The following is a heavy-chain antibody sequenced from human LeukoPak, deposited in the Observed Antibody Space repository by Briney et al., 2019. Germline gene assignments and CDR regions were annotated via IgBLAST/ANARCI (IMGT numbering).Heavy chain of an antibody. CDR1: GFTFSSYA. CDR3: AREQRWLQTPNFQH. V-gene: IGHV3-64*01. J-gene: IGHJ1*01. CDR2: ISSNGGST. Sequence: GGSLRLSCAASGFTFSSYAMHWVRQAPGKGLEYVSAISSNGGSTYYANSVKGRFTISRDNAKNSLYLQMNSLRAEDTAVYYCAREQRWLQTPNFQHWGQGTLVTVSS. D-gene: IGHD5-24*01.